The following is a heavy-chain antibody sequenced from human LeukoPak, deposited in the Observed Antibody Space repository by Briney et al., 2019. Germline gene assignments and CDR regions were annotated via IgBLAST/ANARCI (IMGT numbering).Heavy chain of an antibody. CDR1: GASLSDATFC. CDR2: ICYSSNT. D-gene: IGHD6-13*01. CDR3: ARDYSSSWYPSWFGP. Sequence: SETLSLTCSVSGASLSDATFCWSWIRQSPGRGLEWIGFICYSSNTYYNPSFKSRVTISEDTSKNQFSLTLSSVTAADTAVYYCARDYSSSWYPSWFGPWGQGTLVTVSS. V-gene: IGHV4-30-4*01. J-gene: IGHJ5*02.